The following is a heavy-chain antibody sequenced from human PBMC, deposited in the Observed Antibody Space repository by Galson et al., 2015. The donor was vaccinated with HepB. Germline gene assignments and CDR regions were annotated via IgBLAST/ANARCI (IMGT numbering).Heavy chain of an antibody. CDR2: ISYNGNNK. J-gene: IGHJ2*01. Sequence: SLRLSCAASGFTFSNYAVHWVRRAPGKGLEWVAVISYNGNNKYYADSVKGRFTISRDNSKNTLFLHMNSLRPEDTAVYHCARGRGWGSPKDWYFDLWGRGTLVAVSS. D-gene: IGHD3-16*01. CDR3: ARGRGWGSPKDWYFDL. V-gene: IGHV3-30-3*01. CDR1: GFTFSNYA.